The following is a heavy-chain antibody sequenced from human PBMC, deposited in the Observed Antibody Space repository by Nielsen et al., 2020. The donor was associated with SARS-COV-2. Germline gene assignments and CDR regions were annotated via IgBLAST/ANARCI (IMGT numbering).Heavy chain of an antibody. CDR1: GGSISSYY. Sequence: SETLSLTCTVSGGSISSYYWSWIRQPPGKGLEWIGYIYYSGSTNYNPSLKSRVTISVDTSKNQFSLKLRSVTAADTAVYYCARDRYEILTGYDHYGMDVWGQGTTVTVSS. D-gene: IGHD3-9*01. CDR2: IYYSGST. J-gene: IGHJ6*02. V-gene: IGHV4-59*01. CDR3: ARDRYEILTGYDHYGMDV.